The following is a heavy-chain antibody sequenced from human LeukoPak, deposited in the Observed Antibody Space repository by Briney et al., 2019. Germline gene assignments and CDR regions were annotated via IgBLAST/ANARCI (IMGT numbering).Heavy chain of an antibody. V-gene: IGHV3-72*01. Sequence: PGGSLTLSCAASEFTFTDHYMDWVRQAPGKGLEWVGRIRNKAKSYTTEYAASVKGRFTISRDDPKRSVSLQMDSLKTEDTAVYYCVRAGSYDTFDIWGQGTMVTVSS. CDR3: VRAGSYDTFDI. CDR1: EFTFTDHY. CDR2: IRNKAKSYTT. J-gene: IGHJ3*02. D-gene: IGHD1-26*01.